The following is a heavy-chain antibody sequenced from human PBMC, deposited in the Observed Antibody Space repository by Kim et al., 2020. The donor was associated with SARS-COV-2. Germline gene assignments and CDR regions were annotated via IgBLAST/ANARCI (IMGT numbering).Heavy chain of an antibody. D-gene: IGHD2-15*01. CDR3: ARDGCSGGSCSFHY. CDR1: GFTVSNNY. J-gene: IGHJ4*02. CDR2: IYTGGTT. V-gene: IGHV3-66*01. Sequence: GGSLRLSCAASGFTVSNNYLNWVRQAPGKGLEWVSVIYTGGTTYYADSVKGRFTFSRDISKNAVYLQMNNLRAEDTAVYYCARDGCSGGSCSFHYWGQAT.